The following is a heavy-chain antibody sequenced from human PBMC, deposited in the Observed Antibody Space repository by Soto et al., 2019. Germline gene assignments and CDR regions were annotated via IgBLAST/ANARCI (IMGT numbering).Heavy chain of an antibody. CDR2: VYWDDDK. CDR1: GFSLSTSGVG. CDR3: AHRPGGLWAFDI. J-gene: IGHJ3*02. V-gene: IGHV2-5*02. D-gene: IGHD3-10*01. Sequence: ASGPTLVNPTQTLTLTCTFSGFSLSTSGVGVGWIRQPPGKALEWLALVYWDDDKRYSPSLKSRLTITRDTSKNQVVLTMTNMDPVDTATYYCAHRPGGLWAFDIWGQGTMVTVSS.